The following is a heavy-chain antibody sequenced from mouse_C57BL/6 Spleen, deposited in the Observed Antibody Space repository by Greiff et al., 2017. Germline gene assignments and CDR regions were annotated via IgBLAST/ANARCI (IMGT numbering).Heavy chain of an antibody. CDR1: GFTFSDYG. V-gene: IGHV5-17*01. J-gene: IGHJ4*01. CDR2: ISSGSSTI. CDR3: ARPYDYDYAMDY. Sequence: EVKLMESGGGLVKPGGSLKLSCAASGFTFSDYGMHWVRQAPEKGLEWVAYISSGSSTIYSADTVKGRFTISRDNAKNTLFLQMTSLRAEDTAMYYCARPYDYDYAMDYWGQGTSVTVSS. D-gene: IGHD2-4*01.